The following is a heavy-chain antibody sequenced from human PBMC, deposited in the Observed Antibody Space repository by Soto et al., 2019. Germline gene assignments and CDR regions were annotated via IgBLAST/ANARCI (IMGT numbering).Heavy chain of an antibody. J-gene: IGHJ6*02. Sequence: SQTLSLTCAISGDGVSSNNTSWDWIRQSPSRGLEWLGRTYFRSKWYNDYAVSVKSRITINPDTSKNQFSLQLNSVTPEDTAVYYCARTIATTGAMDVWGQGTTVTV. CDR2: TYFRSKWYN. CDR1: GDGVSSNNTS. CDR3: ARTIATTGAMDV. V-gene: IGHV6-1*01. D-gene: IGHD6-13*01.